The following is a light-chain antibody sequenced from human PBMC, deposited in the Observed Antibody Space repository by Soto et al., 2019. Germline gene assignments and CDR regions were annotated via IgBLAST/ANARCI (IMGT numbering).Light chain of an antibody. J-gene: IGLJ1*01. Sequence: QSALTQTASVSGSPGQTITISCTGTSSDVGGYNYVSWFQQHPGKAPKLMIYEVSNRPSGVSNRFSGSKSGNTASLTISRLQAEDEADYYCSSYTSSSTYVFGTGTKLTVL. CDR3: SSYTSSSTYV. V-gene: IGLV2-14*01. CDR1: SSDVGGYNY. CDR2: EVS.